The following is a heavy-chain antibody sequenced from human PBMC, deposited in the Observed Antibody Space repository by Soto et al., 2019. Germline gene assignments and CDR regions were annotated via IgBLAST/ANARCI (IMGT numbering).Heavy chain of an antibody. D-gene: IGHD3-16*02. CDR2: IYYSGST. Sequence: ETLSLTCTVSGGSISSYYWSWIRQPPGKGLEWIGYIYYSGSTNYNPSLKSRVTISVDTSKNQFSLKLSSVTAADTAVYYCARGVWGSYRYPEVTNWFDPWGQGTLVTVSS. J-gene: IGHJ5*02. CDR3: ARGVWGSYRYPEVTNWFDP. CDR1: GGSISSYY. V-gene: IGHV4-59*01.